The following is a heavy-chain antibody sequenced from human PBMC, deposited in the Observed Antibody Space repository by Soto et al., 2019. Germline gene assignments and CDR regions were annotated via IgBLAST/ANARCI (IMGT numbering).Heavy chain of an antibody. Sequence: ASVKVSCKASGYAFSSHGIIWVRQAPGQGLEWMGWISGYNGNAKYAQRFQGRVTMTTDTSTSTVYMDLRSLGSDDSAVYYCAREGSYGWYDCWGQGTLVTVSS. CDR2: ISGYNGNA. J-gene: IGHJ5*01. CDR3: AREGSYGWYDC. D-gene: IGHD2-15*01. V-gene: IGHV1-18*01. CDR1: GYAFSSHG.